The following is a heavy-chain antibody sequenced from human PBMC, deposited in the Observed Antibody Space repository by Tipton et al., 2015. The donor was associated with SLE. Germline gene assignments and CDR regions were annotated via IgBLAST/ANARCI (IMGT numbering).Heavy chain of an antibody. V-gene: IGHV4-59*11. CDR3: ARVWMYSNYDFDS. J-gene: IGHJ4*02. CDR2: IYYSGST. Sequence: TLSLTCTVSGGSISSHYWSWIRQPPGKGLEWIGYIYYSGSTNYNPSLKSRVTISVDTSKNQFSLKLSSVTAADTAVYYCARVWMYSNYDFDSWGQGTLVTVSS. D-gene: IGHD4-11*01. CDR1: GGSISSHY.